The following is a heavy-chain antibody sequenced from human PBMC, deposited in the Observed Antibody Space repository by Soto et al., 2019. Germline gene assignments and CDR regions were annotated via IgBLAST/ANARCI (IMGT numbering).Heavy chain of an antibody. CDR2: IIPILGTA. D-gene: IGHD1-26*01. CDR1: GGTFSSYA. V-gene: IGHV1-69*01. J-gene: IGHJ6*02. CDR3: ARDPPPVRIVGATNPLYYGMDV. Sequence: QVQLVQSGAEVKKPGSSVKVSCKASGGTFSSYAISWVRQAPGQGLEWMGGIIPILGTANYAQKFQGRVTITADESTGTAYMELSSLRSEDTAVYYCARDPPPVRIVGATNPLYYGMDVWGQGTTVTVSS.